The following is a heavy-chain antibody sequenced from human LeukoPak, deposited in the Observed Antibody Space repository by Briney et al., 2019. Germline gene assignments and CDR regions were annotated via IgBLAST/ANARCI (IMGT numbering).Heavy chain of an antibody. V-gene: IGHV3-11*01. D-gene: IGHD3-16*01. J-gene: IGHJ5*02. CDR3: AASLRFPGWFDH. CDR1: GFTFSDFY. CDR2: ISSSGSTI. Sequence: GGSLRLSCAASGFTFSDFYMSWLRQAPGKGLEWVSYISSSGSTIYYADSVKGRFTISRDNAKNSLYLQMNSLRAEDTAVFYCAASLRFPGWFDHWGQGALVTVSS.